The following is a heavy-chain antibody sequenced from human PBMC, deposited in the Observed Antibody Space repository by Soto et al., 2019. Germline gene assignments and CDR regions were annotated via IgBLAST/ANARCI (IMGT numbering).Heavy chain of an antibody. CDR1: GFTVSSTY. CDR2: IYGGLTT. J-gene: IGHJ6*02. Sequence: GGSLRLSCAASGFTVSSTYMTWVRQAPGKGLEWVSVIYGGLTTSYADSVKGRFTISRDNSKNTVFLQMNSLRAEDTAVYYCARERIEAAGTPRFNYYYGMDVWGQGTTVTVSS. D-gene: IGHD6-13*01. CDR3: ARERIEAAGTPRFNYYYGMDV. V-gene: IGHV3-53*01.